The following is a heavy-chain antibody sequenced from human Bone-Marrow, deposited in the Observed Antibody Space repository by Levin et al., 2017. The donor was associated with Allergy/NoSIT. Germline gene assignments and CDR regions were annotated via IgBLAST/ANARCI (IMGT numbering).Heavy chain of an antibody. CDR2: IVPILGIT. J-gene: IGHJ4*02. V-gene: IGHV1-69*04. Sequence: GGSLRLSCKASGGTFRSYAISWVRQAPGQGLEWMGRIVPILGITNYAQKFQGRVTITADNSMRTSYMELGSLRSEDTAVYYCHFAPGSYDGPSFDYWGLGTLVTVSS. CDR3: HFAPGSYDGPSFDY. D-gene: IGHD3-10*01. CDR1: GGTFRSYA.